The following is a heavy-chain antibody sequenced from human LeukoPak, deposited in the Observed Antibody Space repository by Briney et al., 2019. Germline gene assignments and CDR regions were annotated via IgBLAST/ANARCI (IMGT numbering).Heavy chain of an antibody. CDR1: GGSISSGSYY. CDR3: ARAGGSMVRGVFYFDY. D-gene: IGHD3-10*01. J-gene: IGHJ4*02. CDR2: IYTSGST. V-gene: IGHV4-61*02. Sequence: PSETLSLTCTVSGGSISSGSYYWSWIRQPAGKGLEWIGRIYTSGSTNYNPSLKSRVTISVDTSKNQFSLKLSSVTAADTAVYYCARAGGSMVRGVFYFDYWGQGTLVTVSS.